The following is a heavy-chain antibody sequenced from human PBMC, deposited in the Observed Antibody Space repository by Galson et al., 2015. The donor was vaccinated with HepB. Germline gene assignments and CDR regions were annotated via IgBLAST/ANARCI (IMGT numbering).Heavy chain of an antibody. J-gene: IGHJ4*02. Sequence: SLRLSCAVSGFTFSSCGMHWVRQAPGKGLEWVALISDDGNTKYYADSVRGRFTISRDNSKKTLYLQMDSLRDEDTAVYYCTGDRFGTNPMDVVPGTIVKWGQGTLVTVSS. CDR1: GFTFSSCG. CDR3: TGDRFGTNPMDVVPGTIVK. CDR2: ISDDGNTK. D-gene: IGHD1-1*01. V-gene: IGHV3-30*03.